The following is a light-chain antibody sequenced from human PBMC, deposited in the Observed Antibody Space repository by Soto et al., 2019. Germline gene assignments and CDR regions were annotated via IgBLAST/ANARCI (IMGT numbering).Light chain of an antibody. CDR2: GAS. V-gene: IGKV3-15*01. J-gene: IGKJ3*01. CDR3: QQYYNWPPET. CDR1: QTISTN. Sequence: EIVMPQSPATLSVSPGERATLSCRASQTISTNLAWYPQKFGQAPRLLIYGASTSATGIPARFSGSGSGTEFTLTISSLQSEDVAVYYCQQYYNWPPETFGPGTKVEI.